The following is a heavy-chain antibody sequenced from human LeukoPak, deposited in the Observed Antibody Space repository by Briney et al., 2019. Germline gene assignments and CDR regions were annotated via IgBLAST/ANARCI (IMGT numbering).Heavy chain of an antibody. CDR2: FDPEDGET. D-gene: IGHD1-26*01. V-gene: IGHV1-24*01. Sequence: ASVKVSCKVSGYTLTELSMHWVRQAPGKGLEWMGGFDPEDGETIYAQKFQGRVTITADKSTSTAYMELSSLRSEDTAVYYCARAIVGSHFDYWGQGTLVTVSS. CDR1: GYTLTELS. CDR3: ARAIVGSHFDY. J-gene: IGHJ4*02.